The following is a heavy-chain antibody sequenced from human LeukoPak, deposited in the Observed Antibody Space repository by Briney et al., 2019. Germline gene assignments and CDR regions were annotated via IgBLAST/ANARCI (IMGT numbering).Heavy chain of an antibody. CDR1: GGSISSYY. Sequence: SETLSLICTVSGGSISSYYWSWIRQPPGKGLEWIGYIYYSGSTNYNPSLKSRVTISVDTSKNQFSLKLSSVTAADTAVYYCARLYNWFDPWGQGTLVTVSS. J-gene: IGHJ5*02. CDR2: IYYSGST. V-gene: IGHV4-59*08. CDR3: ARLYNWFDP.